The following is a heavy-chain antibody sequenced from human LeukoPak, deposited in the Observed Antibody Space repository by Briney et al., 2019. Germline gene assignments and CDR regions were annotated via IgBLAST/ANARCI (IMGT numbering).Heavy chain of an antibody. CDR2: INPSGGST. Sequence: ASVKVSCKASGYTFTSYYMHWVRQAPGQGLEWMGIINPSGGSTSYAQKFQGRVTMTRDTSTSTVYMELSSLRSEDTAVYYCARAYCSGGSCYHHDAFDIWGQGTMVTVSS. CDR1: GYTFTSYY. V-gene: IGHV1-46*01. J-gene: IGHJ3*02. CDR3: ARAYCSGGSCYHHDAFDI. D-gene: IGHD2-15*01.